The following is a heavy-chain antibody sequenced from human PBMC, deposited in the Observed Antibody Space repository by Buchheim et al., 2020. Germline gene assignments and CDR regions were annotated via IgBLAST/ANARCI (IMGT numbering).Heavy chain of an antibody. Sequence: QVQLQESGPGQVKPSETLSLTCTVSGGSISSDYWSWIRQSPGKGLEWIGCIFYSGNTHYNPSLKSRVTISSHNSTNQFSLKLNSVTAADTAVYYCARGSGNSWHLLHWGQGTL. J-gene: IGHJ1*01. D-gene: IGHD6-13*01. CDR3: ARGSGNSWHLLH. CDR2: IFYSGNT. V-gene: IGHV4-59*01. CDR1: GGSISSDY.